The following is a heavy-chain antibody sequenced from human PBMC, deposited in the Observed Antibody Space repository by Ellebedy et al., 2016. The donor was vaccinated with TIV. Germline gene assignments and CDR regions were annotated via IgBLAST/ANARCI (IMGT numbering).Heavy chain of an antibody. CDR1: GFTFSNYA. J-gene: IGHJ4*02. Sequence: PGGSLRLSCAASGFTFSNYAMSRVRQAPGKGLEWVSGFGVSGDSTYYADSVKGRFTISRDNSKNTLYLQMNSLRAEDTAIYYCVRGKSGTYIHHAFDSWGQGTLVTVSS. V-gene: IGHV3-23*01. CDR3: VRGKSGTYIHHAFDS. D-gene: IGHD2-2*02. CDR2: FGVSGDST.